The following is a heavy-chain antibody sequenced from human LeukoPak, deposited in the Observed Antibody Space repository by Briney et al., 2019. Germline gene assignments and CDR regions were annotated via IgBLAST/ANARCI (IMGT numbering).Heavy chain of an antibody. J-gene: IGHJ4*02. D-gene: IGHD3-10*01. V-gene: IGHV3-7*01. CDR1: GFTFSSYW. CDR3: ARAIRGSAVDTGDR. CDR2: IKNDGSEE. Sequence: GGSLRRSCAAYGFTFSSYWMRRLRQAQGKGLEGVANIKNDGSEEYYVDSVKVRFTISRDNAKNSLFLQMNSLTVEDTAVYYCARAIRGSAVDTGDRWGQGTLVTVSS.